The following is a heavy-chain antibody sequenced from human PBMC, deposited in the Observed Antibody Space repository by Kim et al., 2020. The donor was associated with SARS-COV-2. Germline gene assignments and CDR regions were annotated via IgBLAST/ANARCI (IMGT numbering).Heavy chain of an antibody. CDR1: GGSIRGNNW. J-gene: IGHJ6*02. Sequence: SETLSLTCAVSGGSIRGNNWWSWGRQTPGKGLEWIGEIYHTGNTKYNPSLQSRVIISVDRSKKQFSLKLSSVTAADTAVYFCARAEVAGRFGMDVWGQGT. CDR3: ARAEVAGRFGMDV. V-gene: IGHV4-4*02. D-gene: IGHD6-19*01. CDR2: IYHTGNT.